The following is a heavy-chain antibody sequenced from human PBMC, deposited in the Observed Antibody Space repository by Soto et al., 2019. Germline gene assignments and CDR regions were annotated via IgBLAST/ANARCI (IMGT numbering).Heavy chain of an antibody. Sequence: PGKVSCKASGLKFTSSAVQWVLQARGQRLEWIGWIVVGSGNTNYAQKFQERVTITRDMSTSTAYMELSSLRSEDTAVYYCAADNGYSYGYPYYYYGMDVWGQGTTVTVSS. CDR2: IVVGSGNT. CDR1: GLKFTSSA. V-gene: IGHV1-58*01. J-gene: IGHJ6*02. D-gene: IGHD5-18*01. CDR3: AADNGYSYGYPYYYYGMDV.